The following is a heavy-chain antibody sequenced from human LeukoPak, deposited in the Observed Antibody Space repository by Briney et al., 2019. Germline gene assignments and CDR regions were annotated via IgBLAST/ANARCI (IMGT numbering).Heavy chain of an antibody. Sequence: ASVKVSCKASGYTFTGYFIHWVRQAPGQGLEWMGWINPNSGGTNYAQKFQGRVTMTRDTSISTAYMELSSLRSEDTAVYYCARAAVAGAFDYWGQGTLVTVSS. CDR1: GYTFTGYF. V-gene: IGHV1-2*02. J-gene: IGHJ4*02. CDR3: ARAAVAGAFDY. CDR2: INPNSGGT. D-gene: IGHD6-19*01.